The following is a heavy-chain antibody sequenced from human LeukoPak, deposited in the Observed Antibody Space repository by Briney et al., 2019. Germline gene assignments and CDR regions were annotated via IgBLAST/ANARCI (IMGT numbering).Heavy chain of an antibody. J-gene: IGHJ4*02. CDR2: ISAYNGNT. D-gene: IGHD6-13*01. CDR3: ARDRSSSWYWYFDY. CDR1: GYTFTSYG. Sequence: ASVKVSCKASGYTFTSYGISWVRQAPGQGLEWMGWISAYNGNTNYAQKLQGRVTMTTDTSTSTAYMELSSLRSEDTAVYYCARDRSSSWYWYFDYWGQGTLVTVSS. V-gene: IGHV1-18*01.